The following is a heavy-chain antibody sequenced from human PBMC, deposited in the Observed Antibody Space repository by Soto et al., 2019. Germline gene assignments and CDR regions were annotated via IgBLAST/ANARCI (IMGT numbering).Heavy chain of an antibody. CDR1: GGTFSSYT. J-gene: IGHJ4*02. CDR2: IIPILGIA. Sequence: QVQLVQSGAEVKKPGSSVKVSCKASGGTFSSYTISWVRQAPGQGLEWMGRIIPILGIANYAQKFQGRGTITAYKATSTAYMELSSLRSEDTAVYYCERVGSYSGNGHWGQGTLVTVSS. CDR3: ERVGSYSGNGH. D-gene: IGHD2-15*01. V-gene: IGHV1-69*02.